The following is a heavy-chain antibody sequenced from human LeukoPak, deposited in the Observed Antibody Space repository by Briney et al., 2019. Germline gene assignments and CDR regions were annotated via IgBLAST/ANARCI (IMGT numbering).Heavy chain of an antibody. J-gene: IGHJ4*02. Sequence: GGSLRLSCAASGFTFSSYGMHWVRQAPGKGLEWVAVISYDGSNKYYADSVKGRFTISRDNSKNTLYLQMNSLRAEDTAVYYCASGRDYDFWSGPDYWGQGTLVTVSS. CDR3: ASGRDYDFWSGPDY. CDR1: GFTFSSYG. CDR2: ISYDGSNK. D-gene: IGHD3-3*01. V-gene: IGHV3-30*03.